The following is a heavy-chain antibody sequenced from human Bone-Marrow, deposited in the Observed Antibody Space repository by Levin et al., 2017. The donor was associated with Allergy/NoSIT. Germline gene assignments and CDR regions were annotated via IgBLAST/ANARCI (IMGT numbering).Heavy chain of an antibody. CDR3: ASAPRGGVIPAALDY. V-gene: IGHV3-64*02. CDR2: ISANGDST. J-gene: IGHJ4*02. CDR1: GLTFTNYA. D-gene: IGHD2-2*01. Sequence: GESLKISCAASGLTFTNYAKYWVRQAPGKGLEFVSGISANGDSTYYADSVRGRFTISRDNSKNTVDLQMGSLTADDTAVYYCASAPRGGVIPAALDYWGQGTLVTVSS.